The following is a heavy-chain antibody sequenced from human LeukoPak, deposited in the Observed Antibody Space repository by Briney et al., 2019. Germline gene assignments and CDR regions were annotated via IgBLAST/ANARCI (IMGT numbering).Heavy chain of an antibody. CDR2: INQGGSEK. CDR3: ARDSGLGAHI. J-gene: IGHJ3*02. Sequence: GGSLRLSCEASGFTFTTYWMSWVRPAPGKGLEWVANINQGGSEKYYVDSVKGGFTISREKAKNTQFLQMIRLQYEESGLYYCARDSGLGAHIWGQGTMVTVSS. D-gene: IGHD1-26*01. V-gene: IGHV3-7*01. CDR1: GFTFTTYW.